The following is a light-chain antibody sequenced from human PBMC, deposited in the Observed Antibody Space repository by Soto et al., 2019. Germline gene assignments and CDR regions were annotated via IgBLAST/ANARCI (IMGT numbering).Light chain of an antibody. CDR1: SSDVGRYNF. Sequence: QSALTQPASVSGSPGQSITISCTGTSSDVGRYNFVSWYQQHPDKAPKLMIYEVSKRPPGVADRFSGSKSVKTASLTISGLQAEDEADYYCSSYTSSTTGVFGGGTKLTVL. V-gene: IGLV2-14*01. CDR2: EVS. J-gene: IGLJ3*02. CDR3: SSYTSSTTGV.